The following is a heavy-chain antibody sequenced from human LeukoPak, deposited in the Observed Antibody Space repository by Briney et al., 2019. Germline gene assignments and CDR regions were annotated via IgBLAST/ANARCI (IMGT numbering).Heavy chain of an antibody. V-gene: IGHV3-74*01. CDR3: VSFYETN. D-gene: IGHD2-2*01. CDR2: VNSDGSWT. J-gene: IGHJ4*02. CDR1: GNYW. Sequence: PGGSLRLSCAASGNYWMHWVRQAPGKGLVWVSHVNSDGSWTSHADSVKGRFTISKDNAKNTVDLQMNNLRTEDTAVYYCVSFYETNWGRGTLVTVSS.